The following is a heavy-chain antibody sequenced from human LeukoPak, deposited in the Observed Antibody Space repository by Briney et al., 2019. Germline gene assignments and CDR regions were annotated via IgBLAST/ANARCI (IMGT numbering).Heavy chain of an antibody. CDR3: ANLVKLAS. Sequence: GGSLRLSCAASGFPFSSYAMNWVRQAPGKGLEWVSGISGSGGSTYYADSVKGRFTISRDNSNNTLYLQMNSLRAEDTALYYCANLVKLASWGQGTLVTVSS. CDR2: ISGSGGST. CDR1: GFPFSSYA. J-gene: IGHJ5*02. V-gene: IGHV3-23*01. D-gene: IGHD1-26*01.